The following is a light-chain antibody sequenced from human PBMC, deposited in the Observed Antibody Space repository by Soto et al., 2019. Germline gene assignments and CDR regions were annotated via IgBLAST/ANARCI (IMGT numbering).Light chain of an antibody. V-gene: IGKV3-20*01. CDR1: QSISSSY. CDR3: QQYGSSRFT. CDR2: GAS. J-gene: IGKJ3*01. Sequence: EIVLTQSPGTLSLSPGERATLSCRASQSISSSYLAWYQQKPGQAPRLLVYGASSRATGIPDRFSGSGSGTHFTLTIRRMEPEDFALYYCQQYGSSRFTFGPGTKVDIK.